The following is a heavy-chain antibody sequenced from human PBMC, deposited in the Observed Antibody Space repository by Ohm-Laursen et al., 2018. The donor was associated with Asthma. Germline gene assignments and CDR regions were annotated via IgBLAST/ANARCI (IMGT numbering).Heavy chain of an antibody. CDR2: ITGSGGNT. CDR3: AKSNTVASHTIYYAVDV. J-gene: IGHJ6*02. D-gene: IGHD3-10*01. V-gene: IGHV3-23*01. Sequence: SLRLSCTASGFTFSTYAMKWVRQAPGKGLEWVSSITGSGGNTYYADSVKGRFTISRDNSRSTLYLQMNSLRAEDTALYYCAKSNTVASHTIYYAVDVWGQGTTVTVSS. CDR1: GFTFSTYA.